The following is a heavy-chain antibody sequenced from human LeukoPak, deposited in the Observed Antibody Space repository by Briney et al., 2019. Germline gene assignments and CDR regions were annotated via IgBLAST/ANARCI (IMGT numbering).Heavy chain of an antibody. Sequence: GSSVKVSCKASGYTFTSYYMHWVRQAPGQGLEWMGIINPSGGSTSYAQKFQGRVTMTRDTSTSTVYMELSSLRSEDTAVYYCARVHHYYDSSGYRTAAFDIWGQGTMVTVSS. CDR2: INPSGGST. D-gene: IGHD3-22*01. CDR3: ARVHHYYDSSGYRTAAFDI. J-gene: IGHJ3*02. V-gene: IGHV1-46*01. CDR1: GYTFTSYY.